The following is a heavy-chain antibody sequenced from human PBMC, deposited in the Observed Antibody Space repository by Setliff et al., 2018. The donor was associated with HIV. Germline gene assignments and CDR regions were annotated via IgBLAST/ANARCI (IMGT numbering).Heavy chain of an antibody. CDR3: VRGAFIVMGRSVSSGGF. CDR2: ISPSGDTI. CDR1: GFGFSGYF. Sequence: GGSLRLSCAASGFGFSGYFMSWIRQTPRKGLEWISYISPSGDTIYYADSVKGRFTISRDNARKSLFLQMSSLRGDDSALYYCVRGAFIVMGRSVSSGGFWGQGTLVTVSS. J-gene: IGHJ4*02. D-gene: IGHD3-16*02. V-gene: IGHV3-11*01.